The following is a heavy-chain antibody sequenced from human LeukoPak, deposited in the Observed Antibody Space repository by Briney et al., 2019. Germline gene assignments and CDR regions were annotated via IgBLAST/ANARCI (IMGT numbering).Heavy chain of an antibody. J-gene: IGHJ4*02. V-gene: IGHV3-7*01. CDR3: GVVY. CDR1: GFTFSTSW. CDR2: INQDGSEK. Sequence: GGSLRLSCAASGFTFSTSWMNWARQAPGKGLEWVANINQDGSEKYYVDSVKGRFSISRDNAKNSPYLQMNSLRAEDTAVYYCGVVYWGQGILVTVSS.